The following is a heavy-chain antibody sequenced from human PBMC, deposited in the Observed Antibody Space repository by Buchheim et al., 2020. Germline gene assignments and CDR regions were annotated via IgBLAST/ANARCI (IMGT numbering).Heavy chain of an antibody. V-gene: IGHV1-46*03. CDR3: ARDGSPGDYGDLYFDY. CDR1: GYTFTSYY. CDR2: INPSGGST. J-gene: IGHJ4*02. Sequence: QVQLVQSGAEVKKPGASVKVSCKASGYTFTSYYMHWVRQAPGQGLEWMGIINPSGGSTSYAQNFQGRVTMTRDTSQSTVYMELSSLRSEDTAVYYCARDGSPGDYGDLYFDYWGQGTL. D-gene: IGHD4-17*01.